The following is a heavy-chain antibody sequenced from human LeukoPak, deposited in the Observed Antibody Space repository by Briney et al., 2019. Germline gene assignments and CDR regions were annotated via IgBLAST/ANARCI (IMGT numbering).Heavy chain of an antibody. CDR2: ISAYNGNT. CDR1: GYTFTSYG. J-gene: IGHJ5*02. D-gene: IGHD2-15*01. CDR3: ARKWGYCSGGSCPETWFDP. V-gene: IGHV1-18*01. Sequence: ASVKVSCKASGYTFTSYGISWVRQAPGQGLEWMGWISAYNGNTNYAQKLQGRVTMTTDTSTSTAYMELRSLRSDDTAVYYCARKWGYCSGGSCPETWFDPWGQGTLVTVSS.